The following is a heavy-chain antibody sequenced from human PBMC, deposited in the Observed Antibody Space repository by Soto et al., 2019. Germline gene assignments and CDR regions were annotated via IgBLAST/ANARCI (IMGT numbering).Heavy chain of an antibody. V-gene: IGHV3-23*01. CDR2: INKSGDST. Sequence: PGGSLRLSCAASGVTFTSYVMTWVRQVPGEGLQWVSSINKSGDSTYYGGSVKGRFTTSRDKSKNTLYLQMNSLRAEDTAIYDCAKGSFGFDYWGQGTLVTVSS. CDR3: AKGSFGFDY. D-gene: IGHD3-10*01. J-gene: IGHJ4*02. CDR1: GVTFTSYV.